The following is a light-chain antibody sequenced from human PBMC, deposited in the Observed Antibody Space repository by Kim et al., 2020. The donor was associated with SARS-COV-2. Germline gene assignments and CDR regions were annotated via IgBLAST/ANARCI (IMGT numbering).Light chain of an antibody. V-gene: IGLV1-51*01. Sequence: GQKVTISCSGSSSNIGNNYVSWYQQRPGTAPKLLIYDNNKRPSGIPDRFSGSKSGTSATLGITGLQTGDEADYYCGTWDNSLSAGVFGGGTQLTVL. CDR3: GTWDNSLSAGV. CDR1: SSNIGNNY. CDR2: DNN. J-gene: IGLJ2*01.